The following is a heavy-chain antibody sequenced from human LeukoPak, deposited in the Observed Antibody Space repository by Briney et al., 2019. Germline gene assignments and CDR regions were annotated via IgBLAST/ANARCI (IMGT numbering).Heavy chain of an antibody. CDR3: ARGNYVWGSYRYFPFDY. CDR2: IYYSGRS. CDR1: GVSISSNYA. J-gene: IGHJ4*02. V-gene: IGHV4-4*02. D-gene: IGHD3-16*02. Sequence: PSETLSLTCGVSGVSISSNYAWSWVRQPPGKGLEWIGEIYYSGRSSYNPSLKSRVTMSVDKSKNQFSLTLNSVTAADTAVYYCARGNYVWGSYRYFPFDYWGQGTLVTVSS.